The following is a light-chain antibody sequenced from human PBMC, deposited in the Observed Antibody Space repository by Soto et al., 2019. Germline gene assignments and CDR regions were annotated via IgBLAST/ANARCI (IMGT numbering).Light chain of an antibody. J-gene: IGLJ1*01. CDR3: CSFAGSYTLYV. Sequence: QSALTQPRSVSGSPGQSVAISCTGTSSDVGGYSYVSWFQQHPGKAPKLMIYDVSKRPSGVPDRFSGSKSGNTASLTISGLQAEDEADYYGCSFAGSYTLYVFGTGTKLTVL. V-gene: IGLV2-11*01. CDR1: SSDVGGYSY. CDR2: DVS.